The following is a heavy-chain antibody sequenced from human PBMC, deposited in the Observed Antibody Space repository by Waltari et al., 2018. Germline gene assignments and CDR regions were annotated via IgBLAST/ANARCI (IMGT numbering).Heavy chain of an antibody. CDR2: ISWNSGSI. Sequence: EVQLVESGGGLVQPGRSLRLSCAASGFTFDDYAMHWVRQAPGKGLEWVSGISWNSGSIGYADSVKGRFTISRDNAKNSLYLQMISLRAEDTALYYCAKAEGSSWVPDYWGQGTLVTVSS. CDR1: GFTFDDYA. V-gene: IGHV3-9*01. J-gene: IGHJ4*02. D-gene: IGHD6-13*01. CDR3: AKAEGSSWVPDY.